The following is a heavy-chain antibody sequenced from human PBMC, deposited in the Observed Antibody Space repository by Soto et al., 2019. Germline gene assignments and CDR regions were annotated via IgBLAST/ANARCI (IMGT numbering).Heavy chain of an antibody. CDR1: GYTFTSYA. D-gene: IGHD3-22*01. CDR3: ARDPTDYYDSSGYYSTLSYYGMDV. CDR2: INAGNGNT. J-gene: IGHJ6*02. V-gene: IGHV1-3*01. Sequence: QVQLVQSGAEVKKPGASVKVSCKASGYTFTSYAMHWVRQAPGQRLEWMGWINAGNGNTKYSQKFQGRVTITRDTSASTAYMVLSSLRSEDTAVYYCARDPTDYYDSSGYYSTLSYYGMDVWGQGTTVTVSS.